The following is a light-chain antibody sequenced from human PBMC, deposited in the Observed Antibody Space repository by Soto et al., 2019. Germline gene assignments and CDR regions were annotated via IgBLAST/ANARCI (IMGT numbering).Light chain of an antibody. V-gene: IGKV3-11*01. CDR3: QQRSNWPPT. CDR1: QSVSSY. Sequence: ILLTQSPSTLSLSPGERATLSCRASQSVSSYLAWYQQKPGQAPRLLIYDASNRSTGIPARFSGSGSGTDFTLTISSLAPEDFEVYYCQQRSNWPPTFGGGTKVDIK. J-gene: IGKJ4*01. CDR2: DAS.